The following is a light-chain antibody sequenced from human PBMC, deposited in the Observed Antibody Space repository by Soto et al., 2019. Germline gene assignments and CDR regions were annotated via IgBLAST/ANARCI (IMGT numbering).Light chain of an antibody. CDR2: GNS. CDR1: SSNIGAGYD. CDR3: QSYDSSLSALWV. J-gene: IGLJ3*02. V-gene: IGLV1-40*01. Sequence: QSVLTQPPSVSGAPGQRVTISCTGSSSNIGAGYDVHWYQQLPGTAPKLLIYGNSNQPSGVPDRFSGSKSGTSASLAITGLQAEDEADYYCQSYDSSLSALWVFGGGTKLTVL.